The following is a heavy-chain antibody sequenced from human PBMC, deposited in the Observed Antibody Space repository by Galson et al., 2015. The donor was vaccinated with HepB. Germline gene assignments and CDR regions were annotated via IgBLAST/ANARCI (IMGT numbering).Heavy chain of an antibody. J-gene: IGHJ4*02. CDR2: IKTDGNEK. Sequence: SLRLSCAASGFSFSSYWMSWVRQAPGKGLECVASIKTDGNEKQYVDPVKGRFTISRDNAKNSLFLQMNSLRGEDTAVYYCARDWAPASLWGQGTLVTVSS. CDR3: ARDWAPASL. D-gene: IGHD3-16*01. V-gene: IGHV3-7*01. CDR1: GFSFSSYW.